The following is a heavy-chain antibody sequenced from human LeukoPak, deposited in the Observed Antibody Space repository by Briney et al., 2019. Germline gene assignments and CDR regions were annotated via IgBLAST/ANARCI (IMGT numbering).Heavy chain of an antibody. Sequence: GGSLRLSCTTSGFTFGDYAMSWFRQAPGKGLEWVSFIRSKAYGGTTEYAASVKGRFTISRDDSESIAYLLMNSLKTEDTAVYYCSRDFMITFGGILVFHDSWGQGTLVTVSS. CDR1: GFTFGDYA. CDR2: IRSKAYGGTT. J-gene: IGHJ4*02. CDR3: SRDFMITFGGILVFHDS. D-gene: IGHD3-16*02. V-gene: IGHV3-49*03.